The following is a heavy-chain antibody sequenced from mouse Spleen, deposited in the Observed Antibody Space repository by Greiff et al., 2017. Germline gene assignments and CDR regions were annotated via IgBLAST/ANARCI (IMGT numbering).Heavy chain of an antibody. J-gene: IGHJ2*01. CDR2: INPNYGTT. CDR1: GYSFTDYN. D-gene: IGHD2-12*01. Sequence: EVQLQQSGPELVKPGASVKISCKASGYSFTDYNMNWVKQSNGKSLEWIGVINPNYGTTSYNQKFKGKATLTVDQSSSTAYMQLNSLTSEDSAVYFCAREGTPAYYSYYSYDEREYYFDYWGQGTTLTVSS. V-gene: IGHV1-39*01. CDR3: AREGTPAYYSYYSYDEREYYFDY.